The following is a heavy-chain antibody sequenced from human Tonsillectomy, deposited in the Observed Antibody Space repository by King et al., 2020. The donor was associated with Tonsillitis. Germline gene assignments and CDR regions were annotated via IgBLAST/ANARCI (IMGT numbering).Heavy chain of an antibody. J-gene: IGHJ4*02. Sequence: QLVQSGGGLVQPGRSLRLSCAASGFTFKDYGMHWVRQAPGRGLEWVSGISWNSGSIVYADSVKGRFTISRDNAKNSLYLQMSSLRAEDTALYYCAKDDCSGGSCYSPFDYWGQGTLVTVSS. D-gene: IGHD2-15*01. CDR1: GFTFKDYG. CDR3: AKDDCSGGSCYSPFDY. V-gene: IGHV3-9*01. CDR2: ISWNSGSI.